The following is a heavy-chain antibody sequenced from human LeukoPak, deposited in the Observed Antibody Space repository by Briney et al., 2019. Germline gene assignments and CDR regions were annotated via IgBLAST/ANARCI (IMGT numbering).Heavy chain of an antibody. D-gene: IGHD5-24*01. Sequence: GGSLRLSCAASGFTFSSYSMNWVRQAPGKGLEWVSVISGSGGSTYYADSVKGRFTISRDNSKNTLYLQMNSLRAEDTAVYYCAKDYASDMATAPFDYWGQGTLVTVSP. V-gene: IGHV3-23*01. J-gene: IGHJ4*02. CDR2: ISGSGGST. CDR1: GFTFSSYS. CDR3: AKDYASDMATAPFDY.